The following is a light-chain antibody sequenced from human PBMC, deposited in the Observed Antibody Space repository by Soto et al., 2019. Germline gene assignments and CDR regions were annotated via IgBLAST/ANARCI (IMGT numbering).Light chain of an antibody. V-gene: IGKV3-15*01. CDR2: DAS. J-gene: IGKJ4*01. CDR3: QQYTNWPPLT. Sequence: EIVMTQSPATLSVSPGEGATLSCRASESVRWDLARYQQKPGQAPRLLIYDASARATGIPARFSGSGSGTEFTLTITSLQSEDFAVYYCQQYTNWPPLTFGGGTKVEI. CDR1: ESVRWD.